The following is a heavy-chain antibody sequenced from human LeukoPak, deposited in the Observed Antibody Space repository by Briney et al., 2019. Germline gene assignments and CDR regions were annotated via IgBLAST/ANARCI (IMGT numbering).Heavy chain of an antibody. CDR3: AQTPHYYADRFDP. D-gene: IGHD3-10*01. Sequence: SETLSLTCTVSGGSISSYYWSWIRQPPGKGLEWIGSIYHSGSTYYNPSLKSRVTISVDTSKNQFSLKLSSVTAADTAVYYCAQTPHYYADRFDPWGQGTLVTVSS. V-gene: IGHV4-59*04. CDR2: IYHSGST. CDR1: GGSISSYY. J-gene: IGHJ5*02.